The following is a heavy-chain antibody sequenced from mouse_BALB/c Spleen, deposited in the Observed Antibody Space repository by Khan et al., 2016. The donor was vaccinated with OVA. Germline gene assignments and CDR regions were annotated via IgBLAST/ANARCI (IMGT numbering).Heavy chain of an antibody. J-gene: IGHJ4*01. D-gene: IGHD1-1*01. V-gene: IGHV1S41*01. CDR3: VRENYYGSSHYAMDY. CDR2: ISPGSGTP. Sequence: DLVKPGASVKLSCKASGYTFTSYWINWIKQRPGQGLEWIGRISPGSGTPYYNEMFKGKATLTVDTSSSPAYIQLSSLSSDESAVYCCVRENYYGSSHYAMDYWGRGTSVTVSS. CDR1: GYTFTSYW.